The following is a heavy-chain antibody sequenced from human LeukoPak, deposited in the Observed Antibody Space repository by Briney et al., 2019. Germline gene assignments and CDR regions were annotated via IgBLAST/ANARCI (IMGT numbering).Heavy chain of an antibody. CDR1: GFTFSSYA. CDR3: AKECRGFMVGDY. D-gene: IGHD3-16*01. V-gene: IGHV3-23*01. J-gene: IGHJ4*02. CDR2: ISGSGGST. Sequence: GGSLRFSCAASGFTFSSYAMTWVRQAPGKGLEWVSAISGSGGSTYYADSVKGRFTISRDNSKNTLYLQTNSLRAEDTAVYYCAKECRGFMVGDYWGQGTLVTVSS.